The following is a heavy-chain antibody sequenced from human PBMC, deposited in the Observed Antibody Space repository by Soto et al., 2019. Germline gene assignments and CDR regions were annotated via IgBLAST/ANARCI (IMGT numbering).Heavy chain of an antibody. V-gene: IGHV3-21*01. D-gene: IGHD3-3*01. CDR1: GLTFSSYS. CDR3: ARDLHPTIFGVANDF. CDR2: ISSRRSDI. J-gene: IGHJ4*01. Sequence: EVQLVESGGGLVKPGGSLRLSCAASGLTFSSYSMNWVRQAPGKGLEWVSSISSRRSDIYYADSVKGRFTISRDNAKKSLYLQRNGLRAEDTAVYYCARDLHPTIFGVANDFWGQGTLVTVSS.